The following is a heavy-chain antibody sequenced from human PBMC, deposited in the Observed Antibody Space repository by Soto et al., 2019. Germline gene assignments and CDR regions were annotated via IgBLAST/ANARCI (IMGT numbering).Heavy chain of an antibody. J-gene: IGHJ4*02. CDR2: IDWEDEK. V-gene: IGHV2-70*01. CDR3: ARLRVDSGGYHFDI. D-gene: IGHD2-21*01. CDR1: WLSHHNITNF. Sequence: HSLPKDCSFPWLSHHNITNFVSLIRQTPGKALEYLALIDWEDEKFYSASLKTRLTISKDTSKNQVVLTMTDMDPADTATYYCARLRVDSGGYHFDIWGQGTLVTVS.